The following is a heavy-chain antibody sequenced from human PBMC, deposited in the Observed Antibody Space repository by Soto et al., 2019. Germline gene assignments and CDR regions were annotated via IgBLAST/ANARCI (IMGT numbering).Heavy chain of an antibody. V-gene: IGHV3-30*18. CDR2: VSHDGRNT. J-gene: IGHJ4*02. D-gene: IGHD6-19*01. CDR1: GFTFSDYA. Sequence: VQLVESGGGVVQPGRSLRLSCAASGFTFSDYAMHWVRQAPGKGLEWVAVVSHDGRNTHYADSVKGRFTISRDSSKNALFLEVTCLRAGDTAVYYCAKGGRQWMVGSAFYCWGQGALVTVSS. CDR3: AKGGRQWMVGSAFYC.